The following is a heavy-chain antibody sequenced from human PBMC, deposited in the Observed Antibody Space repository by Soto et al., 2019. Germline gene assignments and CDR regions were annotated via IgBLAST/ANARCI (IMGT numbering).Heavy chain of an antibody. V-gene: IGHV3-23*01. CDR1: GFTFSSYA. CDR3: AKENTADYGDYVDY. Sequence: GGSLRLSCAASGFTFSSYAMSWVRQAPGKGLKWISSISGSGTSTHYADSVKGRFTISRDNSKNTMYLQMNSLRAEDTALYFCAKENTADYGDYVDYWGQGTLVTVS. D-gene: IGHD4-17*01. J-gene: IGHJ4*02. CDR2: ISGSGTST.